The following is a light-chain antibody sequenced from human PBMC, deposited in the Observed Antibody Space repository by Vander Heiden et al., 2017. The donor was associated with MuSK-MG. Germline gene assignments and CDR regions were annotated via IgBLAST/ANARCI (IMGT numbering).Light chain of an antibody. V-gene: IGKV3D-11*01. J-gene: IGKJ3*01. CDR2: DAS. CDR1: QGVSSY. Sequence: IVLTQSPATLSLSPGERATLSCRASQGVSSYLAWYQQKPGQAPRLLIYDASNRATGIPARFSGSGPGTDFTLTISSLEPEDFAVYYCQQRSNWHEAFGHGTKVDIK. CDR3: QQRSNWHEA.